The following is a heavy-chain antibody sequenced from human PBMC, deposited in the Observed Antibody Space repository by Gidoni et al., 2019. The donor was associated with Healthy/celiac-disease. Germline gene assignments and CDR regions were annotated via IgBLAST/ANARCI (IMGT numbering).Heavy chain of an antibody. CDR3: AKASMRWFGEYYYYYGMDV. Sequence: EVQLLESGGGLVQPGGSLRLSCAAYGFTFSSYAMSWVRQAPGKGLEWVSAISGSGGSTYYADSVKGRFTISRDNSKNTLYLQMNSLRAEDTAVYYCAKASMRWFGEYYYYYGMDVWGQGTTVTVSS. J-gene: IGHJ6*02. CDR2: ISGSGGST. D-gene: IGHD3-10*01. CDR1: GFTFSSYA. V-gene: IGHV3-23*01.